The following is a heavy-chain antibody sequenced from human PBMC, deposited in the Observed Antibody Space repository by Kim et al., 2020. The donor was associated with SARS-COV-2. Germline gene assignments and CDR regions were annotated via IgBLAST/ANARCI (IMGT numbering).Heavy chain of an antibody. CDR2: IYYSGST. CDR1: GGSISSGGYY. Sequence: SETPSLTCTVSGGSISSGGYYWSWIRQHPGKGLEWIGYIYYSGSTYYNPSLKSRVTISVDTSKNQFSLKLSSVTAADTAVYYCARAHRTIFGVVEYMDVWGQGTTVTVSS. CDR3: ARAHRTIFGVVEYMDV. D-gene: IGHD3-3*01. J-gene: IGHJ6*02. V-gene: IGHV4-31*03.